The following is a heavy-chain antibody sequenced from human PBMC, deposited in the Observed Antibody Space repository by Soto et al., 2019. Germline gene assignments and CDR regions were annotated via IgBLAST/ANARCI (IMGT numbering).Heavy chain of an antibody. Sequence: PSETLSLTCAVYGGSFSGYYWSWIRQPPGKGLEWIGEINHSGSTNYNPSLKSRVTISVDTSKNQFSLKLSSVTAADTAVYYCARRDGSYYHYYYGMDVWGQGTTVTVSS. V-gene: IGHV4-34*01. D-gene: IGHD1-26*01. CDR3: ARRDGSYYHYYYGMDV. CDR1: GGSFSGYY. CDR2: INHSGST. J-gene: IGHJ6*02.